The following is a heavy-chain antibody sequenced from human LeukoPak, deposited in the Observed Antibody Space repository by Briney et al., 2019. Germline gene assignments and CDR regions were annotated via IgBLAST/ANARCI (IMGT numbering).Heavy chain of an antibody. V-gene: IGHV1-2*02. Sequence: ASVKVSCKASGYTFTGYYIHWVRQAPGQGLEWMGWINPNSGGTNYAQNFQGRVTMTTDTSTSTAYMELRSLRSDDTAVYYCARDHSPGGGGPGGFDYWGQGTLVTVSS. CDR2: INPNSGGT. CDR1: GYTFTGYY. D-gene: IGHD3-16*01. J-gene: IGHJ4*02. CDR3: ARDHSPGGGGPGGFDY.